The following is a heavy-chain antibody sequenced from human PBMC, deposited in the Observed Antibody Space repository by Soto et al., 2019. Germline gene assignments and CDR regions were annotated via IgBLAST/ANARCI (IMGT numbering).Heavy chain of an antibody. CDR3: ARGDYGLDY. V-gene: IGHV3-48*02. Sequence: GGSLRLSYAASGFTFSTYNMNWVRQAPGKGLELVSHISSSSSSIYYADSVKGRFTISRDNDKHSLYLQMNSLRDVDKAVYYCARGDYGLDYWGQGTLVTVSS. CDR2: ISSSSSSI. D-gene: IGHD4-17*01. CDR1: GFTFSTYN. J-gene: IGHJ4*02.